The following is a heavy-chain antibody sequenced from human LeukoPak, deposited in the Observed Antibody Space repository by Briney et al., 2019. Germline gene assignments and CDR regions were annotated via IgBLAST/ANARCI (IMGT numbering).Heavy chain of an antibody. CDR2: FDPEDGET. V-gene: IGHV1-24*01. D-gene: IGHD3/OR15-3a*01. J-gene: IGHJ3*02. CDR1: GYTLTELS. Sequence: ASVKVSCKVSGYTLTELSMHWVRQAPGKGLEWMGGFDPEDGETIYAQKFQGRVTMTEDTSTDTAYMELSSLRSEDTAVYYCATDSPSDWLLRGAFDIWGQGTMVTVSS. CDR3: ATDSPSDWLLRGAFDI.